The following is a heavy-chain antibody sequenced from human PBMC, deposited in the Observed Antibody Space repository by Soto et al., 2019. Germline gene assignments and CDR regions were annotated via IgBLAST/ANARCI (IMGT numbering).Heavy chain of an antibody. Sequence: QVHLVQSGAEVKKPGSSVKVSCKDSGGTFSSNPISWVRQAPGQGLEWMGGVAPIFHSINYAQKFQGRFTITADTSTNTAYMELRSLRSEDTAVYYCASPAEGRYYFQDWGQGTLVTVSS. J-gene: IGHJ1*01. V-gene: IGHV1-69*06. CDR1: GGTFSSNP. CDR2: VAPIFHSI. D-gene: IGHD3-9*01. CDR3: ASPAEGRYYFQD.